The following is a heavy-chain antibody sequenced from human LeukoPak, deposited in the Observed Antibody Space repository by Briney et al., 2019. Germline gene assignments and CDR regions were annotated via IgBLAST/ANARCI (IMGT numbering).Heavy chain of an antibody. CDR3: AKDKARNTD. V-gene: IGHV3-23*01. CDR1: GFSVSNNY. J-gene: IGHJ4*02. D-gene: IGHD1-14*01. Sequence: GGSLRLSCAASGFSVSNNYMSWVRQAPGKGLEWVSAISGGGGSTYYADSVKGRLTISRDNSKNTLYLQMNSLRAEDTAVYYCAKDKARNTDWGQGTLVTVSS. CDR2: ISGGGGST.